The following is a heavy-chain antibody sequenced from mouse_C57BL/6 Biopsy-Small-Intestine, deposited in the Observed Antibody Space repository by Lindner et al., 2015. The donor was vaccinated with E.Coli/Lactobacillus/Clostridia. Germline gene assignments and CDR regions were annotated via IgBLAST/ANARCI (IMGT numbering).Heavy chain of an antibody. CDR2: INPYTDKT. V-gene: IGHV1-14*01. CDR1: GYTFISFV. Sequence: VQLQESGPELVKPGTSVKMSCKTSGYTFISFVMHWVKQKPGQGLEWIGFINPYTDKTKYNEKFKGKATLTSDKSSSTAYMELTSLTSEDSAVYYCARRNWDAAWFAYWGQGTLVTVSA. D-gene: IGHD4-1*01. J-gene: IGHJ3*01. CDR3: ARRNWDAAWFAY.